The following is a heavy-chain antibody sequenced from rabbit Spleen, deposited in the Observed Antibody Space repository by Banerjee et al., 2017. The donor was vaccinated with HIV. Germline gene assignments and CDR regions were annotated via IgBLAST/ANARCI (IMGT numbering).Heavy chain of an antibody. CDR1: GVSLSDKDV. V-gene: IGHV1S40*01. J-gene: IGHJ4*01. Sequence: QSLEESGGDLVKPGASLTLTCKASGVSLSDKDVMCWVRQAPGKGLEWIACINIVTGKAVYARWAKGRFIMSRTSSTTVTLQMTSLTAADTATYFCARGANGGSPDYDYAMDLWGQGTLVTVS. CDR3: ARGANGGSPDYDYAMDL. CDR2: INIVTGKA. D-gene: IGHD6-1*01.